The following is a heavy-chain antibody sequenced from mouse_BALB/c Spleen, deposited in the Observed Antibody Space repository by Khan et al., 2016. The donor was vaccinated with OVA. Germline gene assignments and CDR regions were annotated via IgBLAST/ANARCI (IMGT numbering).Heavy chain of an antibody. CDR2: INPSNGYT. CDR3: AREGAYYRSDGWFSY. J-gene: IGHJ3*01. CDR1: GYTFTTYT. V-gene: IGHV1-4*01. D-gene: IGHD2-14*01. Sequence: QVQPQQSGAELARPGASVKMSCKASGYTFTTYTMHWVKQRPGQGLEWIGYINPSNGYTNYNQKFKDKSTLTADKSSSTAYMQLSSLTSDYSAVYYCAREGAYYRSDGWFSYWGQGTLVTVSA.